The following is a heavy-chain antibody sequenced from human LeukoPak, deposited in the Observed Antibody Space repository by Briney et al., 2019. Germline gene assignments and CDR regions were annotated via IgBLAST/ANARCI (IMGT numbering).Heavy chain of an antibody. D-gene: IGHD2-15*01. CDR2: IKSKTDGGTT. V-gene: IGHV3-15*01. J-gene: IGHJ4*02. CDR1: GFTFSNAW. Sequence: GGTLRLSCAASGFTFSNAWMSWVRQAPGKGLEWVGRIKSKTDGGTTEYAAPVKGRFTISRDDSKNKLYVQMNSLKTEDTAVYYRTTSVYCRGGSCYGGIVDYWGEGTLVTVSS. CDR3: TTSVYCRGGSCYGGIVDY.